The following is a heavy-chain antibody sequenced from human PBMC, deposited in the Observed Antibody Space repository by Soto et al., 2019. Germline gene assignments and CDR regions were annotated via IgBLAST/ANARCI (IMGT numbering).Heavy chain of an antibody. D-gene: IGHD2-15*01. Sequence: SDTLSLTCTVSGGSISSYYWSWIRQPPGKGLEWIGYIYYSGSTNYNPSLKSRVTISVDTSKNQFSLKLSSVTAADTAVYYCARHFGVSGVANYYYYYMDVWGKGTTVTVSS. CDR2: IYYSGST. J-gene: IGHJ6*03. CDR1: GGSISSYY. CDR3: ARHFGVSGVANYYYYYMDV. V-gene: IGHV4-59*08.